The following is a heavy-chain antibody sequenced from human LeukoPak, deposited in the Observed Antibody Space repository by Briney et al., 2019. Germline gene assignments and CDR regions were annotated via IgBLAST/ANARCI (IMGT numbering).Heavy chain of an antibody. Sequence: PGGSLRLSCVASGFSLSSSGMSWVRQAPGKGLDWVSGISDSGDDTHYADSVGGRFTISRDISKNTLFLQMNSLRAEDTAVYYCAKIQGWFNTAFQIGGQGTMVTVSS. CDR2: ISDSGDDT. J-gene: IGHJ3*02. CDR1: GFSLSSSG. D-gene: IGHD6-19*01. CDR3: AKIQGWFNTAFQI. V-gene: IGHV3-23*01.